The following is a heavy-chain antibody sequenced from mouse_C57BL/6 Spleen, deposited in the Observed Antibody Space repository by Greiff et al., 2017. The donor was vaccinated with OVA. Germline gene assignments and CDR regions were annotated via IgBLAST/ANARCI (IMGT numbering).Heavy chain of an antibody. V-gene: IGHV1-15*01. CDR1: GYTFPDYE. Sequence: QVQLQQSGAELVRPGASVTLSCKASGYTFPDYEMHWVKQTPVHGLEWIGAIDPETGGTAYNQKFKGKAILTADKSSSTAYMELRSLTSEDSAVYYCTRRRGSSYDFDYWGQGTTLTVSS. D-gene: IGHD1-1*01. CDR2: IDPETGGT. J-gene: IGHJ2*01. CDR3: TRRRGSSYDFDY.